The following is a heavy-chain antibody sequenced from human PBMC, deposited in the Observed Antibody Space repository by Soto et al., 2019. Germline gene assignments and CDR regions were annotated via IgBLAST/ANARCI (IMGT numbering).Heavy chain of an antibody. J-gene: IGHJ4*02. V-gene: IGHV4-31*03. CDR3: ARLWTGFYNDRPTSFDY. CDR2: IFSIGGT. CDR1: GVSISSGGFY. D-gene: IGHD3-9*01. Sequence: QVQLQESGPGLVKPSQTLSLTCTVSGVSISSGGFYWSWIRQHLGKGLECIGYIFSIGGTYYNPSLKSRVSISVDTSKNQFSLRLSSVTAADTALYYCARLWTGFYNDRPTSFDYWGPGTLVTVSS.